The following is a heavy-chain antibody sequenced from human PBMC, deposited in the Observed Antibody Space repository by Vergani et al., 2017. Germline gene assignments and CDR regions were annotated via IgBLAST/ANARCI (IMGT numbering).Heavy chain of an antibody. CDR2: INPSGGST. D-gene: IGHD5-24*01. CDR1: GYTFTSYY. CDR3: ARASLGDGYNLDYYYYGMDV. V-gene: IGHV1-46*01. Sequence: QVQLVQSGAEVKKPGASVKVSCKASGYTFTSYYMHWVRQAPGQGLEWMGIINPSGGSTSYAQKFQGRVTMTRDTSTSTVYMELSSLRSEDTAMYYCARASLGDGYNLDYYYYGMDVWGQGTTVTVSS. J-gene: IGHJ6*02.